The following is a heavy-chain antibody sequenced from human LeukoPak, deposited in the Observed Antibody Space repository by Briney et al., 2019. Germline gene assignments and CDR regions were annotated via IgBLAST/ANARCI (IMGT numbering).Heavy chain of an antibody. J-gene: IGHJ3*02. D-gene: IGHD2-15*01. V-gene: IGHV3-9*01. CDR3: AKEVPKGYCSGGSCLASAFDI. Sequence: GGSLRLSCAASGFTFDDYAMHWVRQAPGKGLEWVSGISWNSGSIGYADSVKGRFTISRDNAKNSLYLQMSSLRAEDTALYYCAKEVPKGYCSGGSCLASAFDIWGQGTMVTVSS. CDR2: ISWNSGSI. CDR1: GFTFDDYA.